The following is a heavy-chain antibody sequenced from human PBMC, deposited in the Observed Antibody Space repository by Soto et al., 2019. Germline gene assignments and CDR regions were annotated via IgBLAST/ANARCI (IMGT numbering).Heavy chain of an antibody. J-gene: IGHJ4*02. CDR2: IYQSGTP. Sequence: SETLSLTCTFSGGSISSGGYYWNWIRQYPGKGLEWIAYIYQSGTPYYNPSLKSRATISIDRSKNQFSLMLDSVTAADTAVYYCARDLRLDSWGPGTLVTVSS. CDR3: ARDLRLDS. D-gene: IGHD2-21*02. CDR1: GGSISSGGYY. V-gene: IGHV4-31*03.